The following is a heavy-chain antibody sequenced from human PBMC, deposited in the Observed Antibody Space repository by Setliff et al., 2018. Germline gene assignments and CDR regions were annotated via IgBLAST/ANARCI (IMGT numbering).Heavy chain of an antibody. CDR1: GGSISSRSYY. V-gene: IGHV4-39*07. J-gene: IGHJ4*02. D-gene: IGHD3-3*01. CDR2: IYHSGSS. Sequence: PSDTLSLTCTVPGGSISSRSYYWGGIRQPPGKGLEWIGSIYHSGSSYYNPSLRSRVTISVDTAKNQFSLILRSVTAADTAVYYCRYWSGYFDYWGRGTLVTVSS. CDR3: RYWSGYFDY.